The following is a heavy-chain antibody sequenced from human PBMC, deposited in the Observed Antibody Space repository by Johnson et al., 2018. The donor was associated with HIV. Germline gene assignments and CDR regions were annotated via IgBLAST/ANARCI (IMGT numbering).Heavy chain of an antibody. CDR1: GFTFSSYG. V-gene: IGHV3-30*18. D-gene: IGHD3-10*02. J-gene: IGHJ3*02. CDR2: ISYDGSNK. CDR3: AKAGYYVSAFDI. Sequence: QVQLMESGGALVQPGGSLRLSCAASGFTFSSYGMYWVRQAPGKGLEWVALISYDGSNKKKADSVKGRFTISRDNSKNTVYLQMNSLRAEDTAVYYCAKAGYYVSAFDIWGQGTMVTVSS.